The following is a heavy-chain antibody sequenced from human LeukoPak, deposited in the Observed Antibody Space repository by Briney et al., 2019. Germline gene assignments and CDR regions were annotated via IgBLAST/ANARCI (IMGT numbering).Heavy chain of an antibody. CDR3: ARGNILTGYSG. V-gene: IGHV3-13*04. Sequence: GGSLRLSCAASGFTFSNYDMHWVRQVTGEGLEWVSAIGNGGDTYYAGSVKGRFTISRENAKNSLYLQMNSLRAGDTAVYYCARGNILTGYSGWGQGTLVTVSS. CDR2: IGNGGDT. CDR1: GFTFSNYD. J-gene: IGHJ4*02. D-gene: IGHD3-9*01.